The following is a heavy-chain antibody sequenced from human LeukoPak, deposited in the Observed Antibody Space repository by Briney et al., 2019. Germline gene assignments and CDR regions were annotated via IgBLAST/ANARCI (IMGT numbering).Heavy chain of an antibody. Sequence: ASVKVSCKASGGTFSSYAISWVRQAPGQGLEWMGWISAYNGNTNYAQKLQGRVTMTTDTSTSTAYMELRSLRSDDTAVYYCARGPIKWDSSGYSTGNFDYWGQGTLVTVSS. D-gene: IGHD3-22*01. CDR3: ARGPIKWDSSGYSTGNFDY. CDR1: GGTFSSYA. J-gene: IGHJ4*02. V-gene: IGHV1-18*01. CDR2: ISAYNGNT.